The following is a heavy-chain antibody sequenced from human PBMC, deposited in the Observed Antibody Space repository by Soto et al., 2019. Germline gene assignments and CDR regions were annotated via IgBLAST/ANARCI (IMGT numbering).Heavy chain of an antibody. J-gene: IGHJ6*02. CDR3: ARATVAGYYYYYGMDA. Sequence: TLSLSCAISGDSGSSNSAACNEIRQSPSIGLEWLGRTYYRSKWYNDLAVSVKGRITINPDTSKNQFSLQLNSVTPEDRAVYYCARATVAGYYYYYGMDAWGQGTTVTVYS. V-gene: IGHV6-1*01. D-gene: IGHD6-19*01. CDR1: GDSGSSNSAA. CDR2: TYYRSKWYN.